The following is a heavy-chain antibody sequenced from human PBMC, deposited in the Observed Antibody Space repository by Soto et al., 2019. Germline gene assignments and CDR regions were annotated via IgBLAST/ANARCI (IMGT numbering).Heavy chain of an antibody. CDR1: GFTFSNVP. Sequence: EVQLLESGGGLVQPGGSLRLSCAASGFTFSNVPMSWVRQAPGTGLEWVSAVSGGATSTYYAYTVKGRFTISRDNAKNTLSVQMNGLRVEDTALYYCAKGPTLVFPQLGNWGPGTLVTVSP. J-gene: IGHJ4*02. CDR3: AKGPTLVFPQLGN. D-gene: IGHD2-2*01. V-gene: IGHV3-23*01. CDR2: VSGGATST.